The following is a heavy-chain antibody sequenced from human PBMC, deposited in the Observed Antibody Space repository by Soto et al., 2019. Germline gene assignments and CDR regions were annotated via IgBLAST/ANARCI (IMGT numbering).Heavy chain of an antibody. D-gene: IGHD7-27*01. CDR3: ARGRYCLTGRCFPNWFDS. Sequence: SETLSLTCSVSGCSISNLDYFWAWIRQPPGQALEYIGYIYKSATTYYNPSFESRVAISVDTLKSQFSLNVTSVTAADTAVYFCARGRYCLTGRCFPNWFDSWGQGALVTV. CDR1: GCSISNLDYF. J-gene: IGHJ5*01. V-gene: IGHV4-30-4*01. CDR2: IYKSATT.